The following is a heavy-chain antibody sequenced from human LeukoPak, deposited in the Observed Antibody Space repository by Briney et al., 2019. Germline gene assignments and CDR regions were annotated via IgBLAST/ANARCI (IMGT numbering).Heavy chain of an antibody. V-gene: IGHV4-61*01. D-gene: IGHD6-13*01. CDR3: ARGDSSLTFDY. CDR1: GGSISSSSYY. CDR2: IYYSGST. Sequence: SETLSLTCTVSGGSISSSSYYWSWIRQPPGKGLEWIGYIYYSGSTNYNPSLKSRVTISVDTSKNEFSLKLSSVTAADTAVYYCARGDSSLTFDYWGQGTLVTVSS. J-gene: IGHJ4*02.